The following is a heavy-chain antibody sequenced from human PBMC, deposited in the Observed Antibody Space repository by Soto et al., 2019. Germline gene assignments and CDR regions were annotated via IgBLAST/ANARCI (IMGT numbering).Heavy chain of an antibody. J-gene: IGHJ6*02. D-gene: IGHD3-3*01. CDR1: GYTFTSYD. Sequence: ASVKVSCRASGYTFTSYDINLVRQATGQWLWCVGWMNPNSGNTGYAQKFQGRVTMTRNTSISTADMELSSLRSEDTAVYYCARTDPYDFWSGSLYYYYGMDVWGQGTTVTVSS. V-gene: IGHV1-8*01. CDR3: ARTDPYDFWSGSLYYYYGMDV. CDR2: MNPNSGNT.